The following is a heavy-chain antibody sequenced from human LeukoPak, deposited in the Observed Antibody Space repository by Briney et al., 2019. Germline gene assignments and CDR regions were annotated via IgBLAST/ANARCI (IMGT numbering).Heavy chain of an antibody. CDR2: MNPNSGNT. Sequence: ASVTVSCKASGYTFTSYDINWVRQATGQGLEWMGWMNPNSGNTGYAQKFQGRVTMTRNTSISTAYMELSSLRSEDTAVYYCARVSTMVRGVRRNWFDPWGQGTLVTVSS. V-gene: IGHV1-8*01. D-gene: IGHD3-10*01. J-gene: IGHJ5*02. CDR1: GYTFTSYD. CDR3: ARVSTMVRGVRRNWFDP.